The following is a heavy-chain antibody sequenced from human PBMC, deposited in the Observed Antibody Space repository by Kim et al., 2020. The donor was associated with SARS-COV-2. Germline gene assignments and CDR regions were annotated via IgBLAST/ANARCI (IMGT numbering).Heavy chain of an antibody. D-gene: IGHD2-8*02. V-gene: IGHV3-7*01. CDR1: GFVFSHYR. J-gene: IGHJ5*02. CDR2: IKQDGSQE. CDR3: ARDRCTGSNSYGSVDP. Sequence: GGSLRLSCVASGFVFSHYRMSWVRQAPGKGLEWVAKIKQDGSQEYYVAAVKGRFTVSRDNTKNTVYLQMNSLRAEDTATYYCARDRCTGSNSYGSVDPWGQGTLLTVSS.